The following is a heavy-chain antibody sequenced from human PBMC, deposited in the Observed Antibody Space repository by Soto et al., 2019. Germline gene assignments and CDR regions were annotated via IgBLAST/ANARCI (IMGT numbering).Heavy chain of an antibody. D-gene: IGHD2-15*01. V-gene: IGHV5-51*01. CDR2: IDPGDSYT. Sequence: GESLKISCKGSGYSFASYWIGWVRQMPGKGLERMGMIDPGDSYTNYSPSFQGQVTISVDKSLSTAYLQWSSLKASDTATYYCAGQGHQSRGRFGNWGQRNAVTVSS. CDR1: GYSFASYW. CDR3: AGQGHQSRGRFGN. J-gene: IGHJ4*02.